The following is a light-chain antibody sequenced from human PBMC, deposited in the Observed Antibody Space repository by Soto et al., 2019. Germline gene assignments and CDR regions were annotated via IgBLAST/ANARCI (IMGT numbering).Light chain of an antibody. CDR3: QQYSDSSGA. CDR2: DAS. CDR1: QSIGTW. V-gene: IGKV1-5*01. J-gene: IGKJ1*01. Sequence: DIQMTQSPSTLSASLGERVTITCRASQSIGTWLAWYQQKPGKAPKLLIFDASTLESGVPSRFSGSGSGTDFTLTISSLQPDDFATYYCQQYSDSSGAFGQGTRVEIK.